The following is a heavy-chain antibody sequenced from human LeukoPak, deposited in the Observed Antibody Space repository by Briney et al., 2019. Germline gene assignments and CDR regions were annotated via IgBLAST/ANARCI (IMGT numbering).Heavy chain of an antibody. Sequence: GGSLRLSCAASGFTFSDYYMSWIRQAPGKGLEWVSYISSSGSTIYYADSVKGRFTISRDNAKNSLYLQMNSLRAEDTAVYYCARAEYSGSYPLWYWGQGTLVTVSS. CDR3: ARAEYSGSYPLWY. CDR2: ISSSGSTI. CDR1: GFTFSDYY. J-gene: IGHJ4*02. V-gene: IGHV3-11*01. D-gene: IGHD1-26*01.